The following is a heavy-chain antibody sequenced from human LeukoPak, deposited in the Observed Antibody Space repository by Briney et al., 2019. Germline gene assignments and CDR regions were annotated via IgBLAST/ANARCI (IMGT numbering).Heavy chain of an antibody. Sequence: GGSLRLSRAASGFTFSSYAMHWVRQAPGKGLEYVSAISSNGGSTYYANSVKGRFTISRDNSKNTLYLQMGSLRAEDMAVYYCARDRRRYGFDPWGQGTLVTVSS. D-gene: IGHD3-9*01. J-gene: IGHJ5*02. CDR3: ARDRRRYGFDP. V-gene: IGHV3-64*01. CDR2: ISSNGGST. CDR1: GFTFSSYA.